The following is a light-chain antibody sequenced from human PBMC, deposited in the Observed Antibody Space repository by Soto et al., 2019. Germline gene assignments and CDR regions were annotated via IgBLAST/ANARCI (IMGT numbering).Light chain of an antibody. V-gene: IGLV2-14*03. Sequence: QSVLTQPASVSGSPGQSITISCTGTSSDVGGFNSVSWYQLRPGTAPKLILYDVVDRPSGVSYRFSGSKSGNTASLTISGFQAADEADYFCSSYTSTLTNVLGSGTKVTVL. CDR1: SSDVGGFNS. J-gene: IGLJ1*01. CDR3: SSYTSTLTNV. CDR2: DVV.